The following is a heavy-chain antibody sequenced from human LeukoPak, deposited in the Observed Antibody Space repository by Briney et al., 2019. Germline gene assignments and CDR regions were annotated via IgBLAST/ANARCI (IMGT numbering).Heavy chain of an antibody. CDR1: GFAFSRYW. CDR3: ARDLRGYCSGGSCYGRWDAFDI. V-gene: IGHV3-7*01. Sequence: GGSLRLSCAASGFAFSRYWMTWVRQAPGKGLEWVANIKQDGSEKYYVDSVKGRFTISRDNAKNSLYLQMNSLRAEDTAVYYCARDLRGYCSGGSCYGRWDAFDIWGQGTMVTVSS. CDR2: IKQDGSEK. J-gene: IGHJ3*02. D-gene: IGHD2-15*01.